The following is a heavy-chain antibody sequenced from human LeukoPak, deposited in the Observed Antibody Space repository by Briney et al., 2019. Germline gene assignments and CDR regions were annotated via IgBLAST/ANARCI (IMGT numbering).Heavy chain of an antibody. J-gene: IGHJ5*02. V-gene: IGHV4-59*08. CDR1: GGSITTYY. Sequence: PSETLSLTCTVSGGSITTYYWSWIPQPPGKGLEWIAFIYYGGSTNYNPSLKSRAAISLDTSKNQFSLRLTSVTAADTAVYYCARHVIYSGVYSYWFDPWGLGTLVTVSS. D-gene: IGHD5-12*01. CDR2: IYYGGST. CDR3: ARHVIYSGVYSYWFDP.